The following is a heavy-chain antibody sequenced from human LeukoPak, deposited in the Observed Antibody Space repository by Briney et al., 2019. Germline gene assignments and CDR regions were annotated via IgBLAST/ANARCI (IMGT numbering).Heavy chain of an antibody. D-gene: IGHD6-19*01. CDR2: INHSGST. CDR1: GGSFSGYY. Sequence: SETLSLTCAVYGGSFSGYYWSWIRQPPGKGLEWIGEINHSGSTNYNPSLKSRVTISVDTSKNQFSLKLSSVTAADTAVYYCARGRSPATYSSGSSIDYWGQGTLATVSS. V-gene: IGHV4-34*01. CDR3: ARGRSPATYSSGSSIDY. J-gene: IGHJ4*02.